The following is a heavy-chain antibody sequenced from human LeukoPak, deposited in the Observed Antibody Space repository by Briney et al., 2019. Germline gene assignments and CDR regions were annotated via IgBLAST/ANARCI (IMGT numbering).Heavy chain of an antibody. Sequence: GGSLRLSCAASGFTFSSCEMNWVRQAPGKGLEWVSSISSSSSYIYYADSVKGRFTISRDNAKNSLYLQMNSLRAEDTAVYYCARADWDTAMIDYWGQGTLVTVSS. CDR1: GFTFSSCE. J-gene: IGHJ4*02. CDR3: ARADWDTAMIDY. D-gene: IGHD5-18*01. CDR2: ISSSSSYI. V-gene: IGHV3-21*01.